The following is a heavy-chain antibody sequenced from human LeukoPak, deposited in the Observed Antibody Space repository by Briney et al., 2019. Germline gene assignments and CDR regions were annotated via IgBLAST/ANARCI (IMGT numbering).Heavy chain of an antibody. CDR1: GFTFSDYY. CDR3: ARVLVRGSYYFDY. Sequence: GGSLRLSCAASGFTFSDYYMSWVRQAPGKGLEWVAYISSSGSTIYYVDSVKGRFTISRDNAKNSLYLQMNSLRAEDTAVYYCARVLVRGSYYFDYWGQGTLVTVSS. J-gene: IGHJ4*02. CDR2: ISSSGSTI. V-gene: IGHV3-11*01. D-gene: IGHD3-10*01.